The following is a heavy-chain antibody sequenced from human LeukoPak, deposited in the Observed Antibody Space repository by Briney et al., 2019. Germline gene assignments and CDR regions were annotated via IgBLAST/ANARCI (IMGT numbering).Heavy chain of an antibody. D-gene: IGHD5-24*01. CDR2: ISYDGSNK. V-gene: IGHV3-30*18. Sequence: GGSLRLSCAASGFTFSSYGMHWVRQAPGKGLEWVAVISYDGSNKYYADSVKGRFTISRDNSKNTLYLQMNRLRAEDTAVYYCAKASPGGDGYSIDYWGQGTLVTVSS. CDR3: AKASPGGDGYSIDY. J-gene: IGHJ4*02. CDR1: GFTFSSYG.